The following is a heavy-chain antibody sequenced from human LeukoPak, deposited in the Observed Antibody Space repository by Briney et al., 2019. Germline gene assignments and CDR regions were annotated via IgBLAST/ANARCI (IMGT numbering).Heavy chain of an antibody. CDR3: ARGLPSIWSSDNWFDP. D-gene: IGHD3-3*01. Sequence: GSSVKVSRTASGGTFSSYAISWVRQAPGQGLEWMGGIIPIFGTANYAQKFQGRVTITADESTSTAYMELSSLRSEDTAVYYCARGLPSIWSSDNWFDPWGQGTLVTVSS. V-gene: IGHV1-69*01. CDR1: GGTFSSYA. J-gene: IGHJ5*02. CDR2: IIPIFGTA.